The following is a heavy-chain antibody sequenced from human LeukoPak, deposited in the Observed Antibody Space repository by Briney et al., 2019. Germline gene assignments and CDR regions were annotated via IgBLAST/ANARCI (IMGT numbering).Heavy chain of an antibody. J-gene: IGHJ4*02. CDR3: ARVDGAMGSLDY. CDR1: GSTFTSYW. V-gene: IGHV3-74*01. Sequence: GGSLRLSCVASGSTFTSYWMHWVRQAPGKGLVWVSRINSDGSSTNYADSVKGRFTISRDSAKNTLYLQMNSLRAEDTAVYYCARVDGAMGSLDYWGQGMLVTVSS. D-gene: IGHD5-18*01. CDR2: INSDGSST.